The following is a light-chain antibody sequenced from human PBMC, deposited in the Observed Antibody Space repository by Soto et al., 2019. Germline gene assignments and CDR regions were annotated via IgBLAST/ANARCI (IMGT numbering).Light chain of an antibody. CDR3: QQFYYYPHT. V-gene: IGKV1-39*01. CDR1: HTIATY. J-gene: IGKJ2*01. Sequence: EIQMTQSPASLSASVGEMVTLTCRASHTIATYLNWYQQNAGKVPEVLIYGTSTLQPGVPSRFTGNGYGTDFTLTINNVQPEDFASYYSQQFYYYPHTFGQGIKLEFK. CDR2: GTS.